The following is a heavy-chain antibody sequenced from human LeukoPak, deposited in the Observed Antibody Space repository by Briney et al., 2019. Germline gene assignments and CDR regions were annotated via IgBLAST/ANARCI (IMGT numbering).Heavy chain of an antibody. CDR1: GFTFSSYA. V-gene: IGHV3-23*01. J-gene: IGHJ4*02. D-gene: IGHD2-2*01. CDR2: ISNRGDST. Sequence: GGSLRLSCAASGFTFSSYAMGWVRQAPGKGLEWVSIISNRGDSTYYADSVKGRFTISRDNSKNTLYLQMNSLRAEDTAVYYCAKGPPAAAAGYFDYWGQGTLVTVSS. CDR3: AKGPPAAAAGYFDY.